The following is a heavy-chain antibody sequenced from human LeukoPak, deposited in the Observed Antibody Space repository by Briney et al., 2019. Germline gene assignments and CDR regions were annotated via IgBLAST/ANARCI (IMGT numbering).Heavy chain of an antibody. CDR1: GFTFSSYG. J-gene: IGHJ4*02. D-gene: IGHD5-18*01. CDR2: ISGSGGST. V-gene: IGHV3-23*01. CDR3: AKDKMQLWLYYYFDY. Sequence: GRSLRLSCAASGFTFSSYGLHWIRQAPGKGLEWVSAISGSGGSTYYADSVKGRFTISRDNSKNTLYLQMNSLRAEDTAVYYCAKDKMQLWLYYYFDYWGQGTLVTVSS.